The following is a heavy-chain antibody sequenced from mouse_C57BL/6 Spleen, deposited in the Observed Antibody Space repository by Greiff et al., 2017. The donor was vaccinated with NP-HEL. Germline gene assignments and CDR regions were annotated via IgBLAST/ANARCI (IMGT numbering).Heavy chain of an antibody. J-gene: IGHJ2*01. CDR1: GYTFTSYW. D-gene: IGHD2-2*01. CDR3: ARLRGYPYYFDY. Sequence: QVQLQQPGAELVKPGASVKLSCKASGYTFTSYWMQWVKQRPGQGLEWIGEIDPSDSYTNYNQKFKGKATLTVDTASRTAYMQLSSLTSEDSAVYYCARLRGYPYYFDYWGQGTTLTVSS. V-gene: IGHV1-50*01. CDR2: IDPSDSYT.